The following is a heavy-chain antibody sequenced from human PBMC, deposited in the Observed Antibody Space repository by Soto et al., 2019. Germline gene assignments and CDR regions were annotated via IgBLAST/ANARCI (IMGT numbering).Heavy chain of an antibody. V-gene: IGHV3-30-3*01. CDR2: ISYHGNNR. CDR3: ARRTRGAGCFDP. Sequence: GGSLRLSCAASGFSFSDYTMHWVRQAPGKGLEWVAVISYHGNNRYYADSVKGRFTISRDNSNNTLFLQMNSLSAEDTVVYYCARRTRGAGCFDPWGQGTLVTVSS. D-gene: IGHD1-1*01. CDR1: GFSFSDYT. J-gene: IGHJ5*02.